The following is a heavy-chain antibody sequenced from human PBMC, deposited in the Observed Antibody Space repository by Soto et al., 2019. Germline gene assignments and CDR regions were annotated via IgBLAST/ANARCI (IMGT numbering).Heavy chain of an antibody. CDR3: ARVSGSYYYGMDV. CDR2: IYHSGST. J-gene: IGHJ6*02. D-gene: IGHD1-26*01. CDR1: GGSISSSNW. Sequence: QVQLQESGPGLVKPSGTLSLTCAVSGGSISSSNWWSWVRQPPGKGLEWIGEIYHSGSTNYNPALKSRVTTSVDKSKNQFSLKLSSVTAADTAVYYCARVSGSYYYGMDVWGQGTTVTVSS. V-gene: IGHV4-4*02.